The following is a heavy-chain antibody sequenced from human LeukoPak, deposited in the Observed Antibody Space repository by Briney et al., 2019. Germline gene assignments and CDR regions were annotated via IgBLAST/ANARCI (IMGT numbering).Heavy chain of an antibody. CDR3: ARSYNYGSRPFFDY. V-gene: IGHV1-69*06. CDR1: GGTFSSYA. J-gene: IGHJ4*02. Sequence: SVKVSCKASGGTFSSYAISWVRQAPGQGLEWMGGIIPIFGTANYAQKFQGRVTITADKSTSTAYMELSSLRSEDTAVYYCARSYNYGSRPFFDYWGQGTLVTVSS. D-gene: IGHD3-10*01. CDR2: IIPIFGTA.